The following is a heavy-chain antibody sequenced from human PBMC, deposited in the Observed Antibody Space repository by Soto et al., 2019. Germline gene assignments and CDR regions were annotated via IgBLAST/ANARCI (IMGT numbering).Heavy chain of an antibody. Sequence: QVQLVQSGAEVKKPGASVKVSCKASGYTFTSYGISWVRQAPGQGLEWMGWISAYNGNTNYAQKLQGRVTMTTDTSTSTAYMELRSLRSDDTAVYYWAREGEAYDSSGYDAFDIWGQGTMVTVSS. CDR1: GYTFTSYG. CDR2: ISAYNGNT. CDR3: AREGEAYDSSGYDAFDI. J-gene: IGHJ3*02. V-gene: IGHV1-18*01. D-gene: IGHD3-22*01.